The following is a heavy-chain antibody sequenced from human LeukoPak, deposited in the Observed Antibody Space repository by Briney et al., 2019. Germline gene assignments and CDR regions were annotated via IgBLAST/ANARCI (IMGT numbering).Heavy chain of an antibody. Sequence: SETLSLTCAVYGGSFSGYYWSWIRQPPGKGLEWIGYIYYSGSTNYNPSLKSRVTISVDTSKNQFSLKLSSVTAADTAVYYCARTYDILTGYPNWFDPWGQGTLVTVSS. CDR3: ARTYDILTGYPNWFDP. V-gene: IGHV4-59*01. J-gene: IGHJ5*02. D-gene: IGHD3-9*01. CDR1: GGSFSGYY. CDR2: IYYSGST.